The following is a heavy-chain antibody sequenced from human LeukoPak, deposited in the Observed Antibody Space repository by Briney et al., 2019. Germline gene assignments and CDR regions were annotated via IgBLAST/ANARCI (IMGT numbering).Heavy chain of an antibody. CDR2: ISGSGGST. CDR1: GFTFSSYA. CDR3: ANLLEWLPHFDY. D-gene: IGHD3-3*01. Sequence: GSLRLSCAASGFTFSSYAMSWVRQAPGKGLEWVSAISGSGGSTYYADSVKGRFTISRDNSKNTLYLQMNSLRAEDTAVYYCANLLEWLPHFDYWGQGTLVTVSS. V-gene: IGHV3-23*01. J-gene: IGHJ4*02.